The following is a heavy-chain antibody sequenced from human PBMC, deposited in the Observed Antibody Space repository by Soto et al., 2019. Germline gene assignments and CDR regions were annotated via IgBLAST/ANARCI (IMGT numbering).Heavy chain of an antibody. J-gene: IGHJ6*02. CDR1: GFTFGSYS. Sequence: GGSLRFSCAASGFTFGSYSMNWVRQGPGKGLEWVSYISSSSSTIYYADSVKGRFTISRDNAKNSLYLQMNSLRDEDTAVYYCERLLYDLWRGYYRCGPLYVWGQGTKV. CDR3: ERLLYDLWRGYYRCGPLYV. V-gene: IGHV3-48*02. D-gene: IGHD3-3*01. CDR2: ISSSSSTI.